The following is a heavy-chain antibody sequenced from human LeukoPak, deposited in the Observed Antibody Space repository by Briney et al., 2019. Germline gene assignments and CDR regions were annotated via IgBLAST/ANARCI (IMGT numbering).Heavy chain of an antibody. J-gene: IGHJ3*02. CDR2: IWYDGSNK. CDR1: GFTFSSYA. Sequence: GGSLRLSCAASGFTFSSYAMSWVRQAPGKGLEWVAVIWYDGSNKYYADSVKGRFTISRDNSKNTLYLQMNSLRAEDTAVYYCAKEMFADFWSGPDAFDIWGQGTMVTVSS. V-gene: IGHV3-33*06. D-gene: IGHD3-3*01. CDR3: AKEMFADFWSGPDAFDI.